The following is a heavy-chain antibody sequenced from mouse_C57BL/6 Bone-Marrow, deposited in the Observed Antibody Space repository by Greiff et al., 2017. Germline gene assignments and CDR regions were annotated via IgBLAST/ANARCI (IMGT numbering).Heavy chain of an antibody. CDR3: ARAGNYDGYYCDY. Sequence: VQLQQSGAELVKPGASVKMSCKASGYTFTTYPIEWMKQNPGKSLEWIGNFHPYNNDTKYNEKFKGKATLTVEKSSSTVYVELSRLTSEDSAVYYCARAGNYDGYYCDYWGQGTTLTVSS. D-gene: IGHD2-4*01. CDR2: FHPYNNDT. CDR1: GYTFTTYP. V-gene: IGHV1-47*01. J-gene: IGHJ2*01.